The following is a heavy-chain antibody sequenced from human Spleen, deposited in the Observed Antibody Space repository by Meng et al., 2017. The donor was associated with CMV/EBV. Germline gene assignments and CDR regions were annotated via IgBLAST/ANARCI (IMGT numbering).Heavy chain of an antibody. CDR2: IYYSGST. Sequence: SETLSLTCTVFGGSISSSSYYWGWIRQPPGKGLEWIGSIYYSGSTYYNPSLKSRVTISVDTSKNQFSLKLSSVTAADTAVYYCARRLSLPYNWFDPWGQGTLVTVSS. CDR3: ARRLSLPYNWFDP. V-gene: IGHV4-39*01. CDR1: GGSISSSSYY. J-gene: IGHJ5*02.